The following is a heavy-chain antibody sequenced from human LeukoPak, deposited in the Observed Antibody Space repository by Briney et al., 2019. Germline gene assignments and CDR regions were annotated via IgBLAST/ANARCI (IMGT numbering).Heavy chain of an antibody. D-gene: IGHD3-10*01. J-gene: IGHJ6*03. Sequence: GGSLRLSCAASGFTFSSYEMNWVRQAPGKGLEWVSSISGSGGSTYYADSVKGRFTISRDNSKHTLYLQTSSLRVEDTAVYHCAKLKESYFYMDVWGKGTTVSISS. CDR1: GFTFSSYE. V-gene: IGHV3-23*01. CDR2: ISGSGGST. CDR3: AKLKESYFYMDV.